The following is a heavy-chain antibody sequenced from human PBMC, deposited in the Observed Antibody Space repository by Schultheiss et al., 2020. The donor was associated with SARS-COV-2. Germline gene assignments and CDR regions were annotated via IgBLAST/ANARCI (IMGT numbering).Heavy chain of an antibody. J-gene: IGHJ3*02. V-gene: IGHV3-20*04. D-gene: IGHD2-15*01. CDR3: AREGCSGGSCYSNNAFDI. CDR2: INCNGGST. Sequence: GGSLRLSCAASGFTFDDYGMSWVRQAPGKGLEWVSGINCNGGSTGYADSVKGRFTISRDNAKNSLYLQMNSLRAEDTALYYCAREGCSGGSCYSNNAFDIWGQGTMVTVSS. CDR1: GFTFDDYG.